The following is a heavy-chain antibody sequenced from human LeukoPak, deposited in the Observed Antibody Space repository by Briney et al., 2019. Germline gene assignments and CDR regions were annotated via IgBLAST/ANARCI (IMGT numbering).Heavy chain of an antibody. Sequence: GGSLRPSCAASGFTFSEHWMGWVRQAPGKGLEWVANIKTGGSAKYYVDSVKGRFTVSRDNAKNSLFLQMNSLRVEDTAIYYCTRHGNYNFDSWGQGTLVTVSS. CDR2: IKTGGSAK. J-gene: IGHJ4*02. CDR1: GFTFSEHW. CDR3: TRHGNYNFDS. V-gene: IGHV3-7*01. D-gene: IGHD4-17*01.